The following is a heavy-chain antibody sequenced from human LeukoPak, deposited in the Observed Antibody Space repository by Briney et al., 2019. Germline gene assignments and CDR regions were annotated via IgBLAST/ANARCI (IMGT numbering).Heavy chain of an antibody. Sequence: GGSLRLSCAASGFTLTTYSMNWVRQAPGKGLEWVSSISSSGSYIHYADSVKGRFTISRDNAKNTLYLQMNSLRAEDTAVYYCAREEEYSSNSRESFDHWGQGTLVTVSS. CDR1: GFTLTTYS. D-gene: IGHD6-6*01. CDR3: AREEEYSSNSRESFDH. V-gene: IGHV3-21*01. J-gene: IGHJ4*02. CDR2: ISSSGSYI.